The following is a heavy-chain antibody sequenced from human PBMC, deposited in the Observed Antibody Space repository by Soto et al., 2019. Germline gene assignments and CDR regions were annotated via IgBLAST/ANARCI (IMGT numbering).Heavy chain of an antibody. D-gene: IGHD3-16*01. J-gene: IGHJ4*02. CDR2: INQDGSER. CDR1: GFTFSTYW. CDR3: VCGGNFFVY. Sequence: EVQLLESGGGLVQPGGSLRLPCAASGFTFSTYWMTWVRQPPGKGLEWVASINQDGSERYYVDSVRGRFTISRDNAKNSLYLQMNILRAEDTAVYYCVCGGNFFVYWGQGTLVTVSP. V-gene: IGHV3-7*01.